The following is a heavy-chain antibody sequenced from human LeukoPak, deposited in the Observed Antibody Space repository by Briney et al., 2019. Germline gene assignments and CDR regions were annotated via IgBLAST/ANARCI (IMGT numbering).Heavy chain of an antibody. D-gene: IGHD1-14*01. CDR2: INPGGSSI. Sequence: GGSLRLSCAASGFTFSSYWMHCVRQVPGKGLVWVARINPGGSSITYADSVKGRFTISRDNAKNTLYLQMDSLRAEDTGVYYCARSNQADDYWGQGTLVTVSS. CDR3: ARSNQADDY. J-gene: IGHJ4*02. CDR1: GFTFSSYW. V-gene: IGHV3-74*01.